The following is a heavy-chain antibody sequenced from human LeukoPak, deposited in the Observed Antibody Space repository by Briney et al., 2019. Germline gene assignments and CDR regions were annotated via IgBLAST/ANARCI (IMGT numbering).Heavy chain of an antibody. V-gene: IGHV3-7*01. CDR3: ARTDYGDYDWYFDL. J-gene: IGHJ2*01. D-gene: IGHD4-17*01. CDR2: IKQDGSEK. Sequence: PGGSLRLSCAASGFIFNNYFMTWGRQARGKGLEWVANIKQDGSEKYYVDSVKGRFTISRDNAKNSLYLQMHSLRAEDTAVYYCARTDYGDYDWYFDLWGRGALVTVSS. CDR1: GFIFNNYF.